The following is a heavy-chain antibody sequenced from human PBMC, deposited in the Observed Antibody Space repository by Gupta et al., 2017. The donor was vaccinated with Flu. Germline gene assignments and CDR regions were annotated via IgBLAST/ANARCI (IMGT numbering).Heavy chain of an antibody. J-gene: IGHJ4*02. CDR2: ISYDGSNK. CDR1: GFTFSSYG. V-gene: IGHV3-30*18. CDR3: AKWARGGSDDFDY. Sequence: QVQLVESGGGVVQPGRSLRLSCAASGFTFSSYGMHWVRQAPGKGLEWVAVISYDGSNKYYADSVKGRFTISRDNSKNTLYLQMNSPRAEDTAVYYCAKWARGGSDDFDYWGQGTLVTVSS. D-gene: IGHD3-10*01.